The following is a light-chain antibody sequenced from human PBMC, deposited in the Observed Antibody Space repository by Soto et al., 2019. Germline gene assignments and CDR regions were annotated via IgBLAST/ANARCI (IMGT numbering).Light chain of an antibody. V-gene: IGKV2-30*02. CDR3: MQGTHPYT. J-gene: IGKJ2*01. CDR1: QSLVHSDGNTY. Sequence: DVVMTQSPLSLPVTLGQPASISCRSSQSLVHSDGNTYLSWFQQRPGQSPRRLIYKVSKRDSGVPDRFRGSGSGTDFTLKISRVEAEDVGIYYCMQGTHPYTFGQGTRLDIK. CDR2: KVS.